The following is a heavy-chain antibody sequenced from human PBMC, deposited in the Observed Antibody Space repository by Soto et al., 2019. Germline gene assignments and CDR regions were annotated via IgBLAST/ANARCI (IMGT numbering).Heavy chain of an antibody. CDR2: IKQDGSEK. Sequence: HPGGSLRLSCAASGFTFSSYWMSWVRQAPGKGLEWVANIKQDGSEKYYVDSVKGRFTISRDNAKNSLYLQMNSLRAEDTAVYYCASLFKKAPYDSSGYYGYYYGMDVWGQGTTVTVSS. D-gene: IGHD3-22*01. CDR3: ASLFKKAPYDSSGYYGYYYGMDV. J-gene: IGHJ6*02. CDR1: GFTFSSYW. V-gene: IGHV3-7*03.